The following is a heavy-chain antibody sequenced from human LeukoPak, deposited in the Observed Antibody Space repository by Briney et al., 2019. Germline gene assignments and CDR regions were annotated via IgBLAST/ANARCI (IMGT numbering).Heavy chain of an antibody. V-gene: IGHV3-30*04. D-gene: IGHD7-27*01. CDR2: ISYDGSNK. CDR1: GFTFSSYA. J-gene: IGHJ4*02. Sequence: PGGSLRLSCAASGFTFSSYAMHWVRQAPGKGLEWVAVISYDGSNKYYADSVKGRFTISRDNSKNTLYLQMNSLRAEDTAVYYCARTLNTGAHKESDYWGQGTLVTVSS. CDR3: ARTLNTGAHKESDY.